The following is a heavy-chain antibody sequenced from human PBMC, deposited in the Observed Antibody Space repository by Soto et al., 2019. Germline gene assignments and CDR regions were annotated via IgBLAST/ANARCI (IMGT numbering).Heavy chain of an antibody. CDR2: IWYDGSNK. CDR3: ARQAVAGTGYYYYGMDV. Sequence: GGSLRLSCAASGFTFSSYGMHWARQAPGKGLEWVAVIWYDGSNKYYADSVKGRFTISRDNSKNTLYLQMNSLRAEDTAVYYCARQAVAGTGYYYYGMDVWGQGTTVTVSS. CDR1: GFTFSSYG. D-gene: IGHD6-19*01. V-gene: IGHV3-33*01. J-gene: IGHJ6*02.